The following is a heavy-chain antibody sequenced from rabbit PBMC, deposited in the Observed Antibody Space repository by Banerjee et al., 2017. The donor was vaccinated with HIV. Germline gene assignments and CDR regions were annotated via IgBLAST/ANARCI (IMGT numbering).Heavy chain of an antibody. J-gene: IGHJ4*01. D-gene: IGHD7-1*01. V-gene: IGHV1S45*01. CDR3: ARGTYIVYYNF. Sequence: QEQLVESGGGLVTPGASLTLTCTASGFPISSSYWICWVRQAPGKGLEWIGEIYTGSSGSAYYASWAKGRFTISKTSSTTVTLQMTSLTAADTATYFCARGTYIVYYNFWGPGTLVTVS. CDR2: IYTGSSGSA. CDR1: GFPISSSYW.